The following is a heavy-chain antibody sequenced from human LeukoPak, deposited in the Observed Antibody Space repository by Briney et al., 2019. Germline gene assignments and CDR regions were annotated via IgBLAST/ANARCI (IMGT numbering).Heavy chain of an antibody. V-gene: IGHV4-31*03. CDR2: IYYSGST. D-gene: IGHD2-2*01. CDR3: ARGGIVVVPAALDAFDI. J-gene: IGHJ3*02. CDR1: GGSISSGGYY. Sequence: SETLSLTCTVSGGSISSGGYYWSWIRQHPGKGLEWIGYIYYSGSTYYNPSLKSRVTISVDTSKNQFSLKLSSVTAADTAVYYCARGGIVVVPAALDAFDIWGQRTMVTVSS.